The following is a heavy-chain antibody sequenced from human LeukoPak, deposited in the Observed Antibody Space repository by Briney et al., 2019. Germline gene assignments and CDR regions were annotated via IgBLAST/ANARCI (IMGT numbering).Heavy chain of an antibody. J-gene: IGHJ4*02. CDR1: GGSFSGYY. D-gene: IGHD5-18*01. CDR3: ARATGYSYGYGLDY. V-gene: IGHV4-34*01. Sequence: SETLSLTYAVYGGSFSGYYWSWIRQPPGKGLEWIGEINHSGSTNYNPSLKSRVTISVDTSKNQFSLKLSSVTAADTAVYYCARATGYSYGYGLDYWGQGTLVTVSS. CDR2: INHSGST.